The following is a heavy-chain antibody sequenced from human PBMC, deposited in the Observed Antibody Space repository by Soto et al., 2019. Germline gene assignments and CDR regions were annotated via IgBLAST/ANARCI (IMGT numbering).Heavy chain of an antibody. V-gene: IGHV1-18*01. CDR2: ISLYSDGT. J-gene: IGHJ5*02. CDR1: GYPFSNYG. Sequence: XAVKVSCKTSGYPFSNYGVTWVRRAPGQPLEWLGWISLYSDGTNYAQKFQGRVSMTTDTSTTTAYMELRSLRSDDTAVYYCERVVPGAEAWFGPCGQGTLVTVSS. CDR3: ERVVPGAEAWFGP. D-gene: IGHD2-2*01.